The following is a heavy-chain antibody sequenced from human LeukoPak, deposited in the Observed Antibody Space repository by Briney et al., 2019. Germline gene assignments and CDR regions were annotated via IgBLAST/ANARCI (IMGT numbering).Heavy chain of an antibody. D-gene: IGHD3-22*01. V-gene: IGHV3-7*01. CDR1: GFIFSNYW. Sequence: PGGSLRLSCAASGFIFSNYWMSWVRQAPGKGLEWVANIRQDGGEKYYVDSVKGRFTISRDNAKNSLYVQMNSLRAEDTAVYYCAREWSYDSSGYYPFYWGQGTLVTVSS. CDR2: IRQDGGEK. J-gene: IGHJ4*02. CDR3: AREWSYDSSGYYPFY.